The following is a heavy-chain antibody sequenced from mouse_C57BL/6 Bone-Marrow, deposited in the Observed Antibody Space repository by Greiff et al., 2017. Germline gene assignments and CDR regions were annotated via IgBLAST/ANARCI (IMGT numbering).Heavy chain of an antibody. CDR1: GYTFTDYN. Sequence: EVQLQQSGPELVKPGASVKIPCKASGYTFTDYNMDWVKQSHGKSLEWIGDINPNNGGTIYNQKFKGKATLTVDKSSSKAYMELRSLTSEDTAVYYCARAVVADYYAMDYWGQGTSVTVSS. CDR3: ARAVVADYYAMDY. D-gene: IGHD1-1*01. CDR2: INPNNGGT. J-gene: IGHJ4*01. V-gene: IGHV1-18*01.